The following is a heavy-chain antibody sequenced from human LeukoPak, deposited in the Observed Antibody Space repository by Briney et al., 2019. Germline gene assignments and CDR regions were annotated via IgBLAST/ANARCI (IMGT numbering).Heavy chain of an antibody. V-gene: IGHV1-2*06. CDR1: GGTFSSYA. Sequence: ASVKVSCKASGGTFSSYAISWVRQAPGQGLEWMGRINPNSGGTNYAQKCQGRVTMTRDTSISTAYMELSRLTSDDTAVYYCARDELWNGYYSVNYNYYGMDVWGQGTTVTVSS. CDR2: INPNSGGT. D-gene: IGHD3-3*01. CDR3: ARDELWNGYYSVNYNYYGMDV. J-gene: IGHJ6*02.